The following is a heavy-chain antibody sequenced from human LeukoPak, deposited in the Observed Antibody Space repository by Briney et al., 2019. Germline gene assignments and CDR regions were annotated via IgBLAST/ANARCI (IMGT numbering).Heavy chain of an antibody. J-gene: IGHJ4*02. CDR2: IKTDGSQI. CDR3: ARDLNWETY. V-gene: IGHV3-7*01. CDR1: GFPFSSYS. Sequence: GGSLRLSCAASGFIASGFPFSSYSMSWVRQAPGKGLEWVANIKTDGSQIYYVDSVKGRFTISRDNAKNSLYLQMNSLRAEDTAVYYCARDLNWETYWGQGTLVSVSS. D-gene: IGHD7-27*01.